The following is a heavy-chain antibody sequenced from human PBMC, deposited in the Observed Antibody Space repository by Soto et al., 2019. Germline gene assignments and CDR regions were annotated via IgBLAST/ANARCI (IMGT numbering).Heavy chain of an antibody. J-gene: IGHJ6*03. Sequence: GGSLRLSCAASGFTFSNAWMSWVRQAPGKGLEWVGRIKSKTDGGTTDYAAPVKGRFTISRDDSKNTLYLQMNSLKTEDTAVYYCPTVYNWNDYYYYYMDVWGKGTTVTVSS. CDR2: IKSKTDGGTT. V-gene: IGHV3-15*01. CDR3: PTVYNWNDYYYYYMDV. CDR1: GFTFSNAW. D-gene: IGHD1-1*01.